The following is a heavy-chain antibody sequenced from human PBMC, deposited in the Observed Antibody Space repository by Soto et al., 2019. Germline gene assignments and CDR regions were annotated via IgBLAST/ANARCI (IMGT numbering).Heavy chain of an antibody. V-gene: IGHV2-5*02. CDR2: IYWDDDK. J-gene: IGHJ4*02. D-gene: IGHD1-26*01. Sequence: QITLKESGPTLVKPTQPLPLTCTFSGFSLSTSGVGVGWIRQPPGKALEWLALIYWDDDKRYSPSLKSRLTLPKDTSKNKVVLTMTDMDPVDAARYYCAHASAHALEYWGQGTLVTVST. CDR1: GFSLSTSGVG. CDR3: AHASAHALEY.